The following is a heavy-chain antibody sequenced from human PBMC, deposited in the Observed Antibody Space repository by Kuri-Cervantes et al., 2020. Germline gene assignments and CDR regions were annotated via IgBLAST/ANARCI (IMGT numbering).Heavy chain of an antibody. CDR3: ARDSIEDYYDYVWGSYRYSELDY. Sequence: GESLKISCAASGFTFSRNAMSWVRQAPGKGLEWVSYISSSSSTIYYADSVKGRFTISRDNAKNSLYLQMNSLRDEDTAVYYCARDSIEDYYDYVWGSYRYSELDYWGQGTLVTVSS. J-gene: IGHJ4*02. D-gene: IGHD3-16*02. CDR2: ISSSSSTI. CDR1: GFTFSRNA. V-gene: IGHV3-48*02.